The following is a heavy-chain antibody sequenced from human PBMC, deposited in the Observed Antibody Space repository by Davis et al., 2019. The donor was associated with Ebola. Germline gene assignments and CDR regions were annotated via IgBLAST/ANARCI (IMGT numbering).Heavy chain of an antibody. CDR2: IIPIFGTA. J-gene: IGHJ6*02. CDR3: ASGGIVVVPVSYYYYGMDV. D-gene: IGHD2-2*01. CDR1: GGTFSSYA. V-gene: IGHV1-69*06. Sequence: SVKVSCKASGGTFSSYAISWVRQAPGQGLEWMGGIIPIFGTANYAQKFQGRVTITADKSTSTAYMELSSLRSEDTAVYYCASGGIVVVPVSYYYYGMDVWGQGTTVTVSS.